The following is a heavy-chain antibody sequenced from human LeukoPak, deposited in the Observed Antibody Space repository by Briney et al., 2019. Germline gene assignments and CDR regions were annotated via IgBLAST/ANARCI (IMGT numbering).Heavy chain of an antibody. CDR3: ARYYYDSSGYYDFDY. V-gene: IGHV3-7*01. CDR2: IKQDGSEK. Sequence: GGSLRLSCAASGFTFSSYWMSWVRQAPGKGLEWVANIKQDGSEKYYVDSVKGRFTISRDNAKNSLYLQMNSLRAEDTAVYYCARYYYDSSGYYDFDYWGQGTLVTVSS. CDR1: GFTFSSYW. J-gene: IGHJ4*02. D-gene: IGHD3-22*01.